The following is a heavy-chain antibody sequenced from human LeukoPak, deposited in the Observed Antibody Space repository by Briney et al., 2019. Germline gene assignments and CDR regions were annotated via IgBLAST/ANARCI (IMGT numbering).Heavy chain of an antibody. CDR3: ARSYDTNFDY. Sequence: SETLSLTCAVSGGSIGDSFWWTWVRQPPGKGLEWIGEIYHSGSTNYNPSLKGRVTISLDKSKNQFSLKLNSMTAADTAVYYCARSYDTNFDYWGQGTLVTVSS. CDR1: GGSIGDSFW. D-gene: IGHD3-3*01. V-gene: IGHV4-4*02. J-gene: IGHJ4*02. CDR2: IYHSGST.